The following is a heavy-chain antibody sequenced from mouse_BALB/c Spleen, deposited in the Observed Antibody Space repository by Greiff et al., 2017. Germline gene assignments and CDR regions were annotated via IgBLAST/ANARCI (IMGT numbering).Heavy chain of an antibody. D-gene: IGHD1-1*01. V-gene: IGHV1-5*01. CDR1: GYTFTSYL. J-gene: IGHJ2*01. Sequence: EVQLQQSGPVLARPGASVKMSCKASGYTFTSYLMHWVKQRPGQGLEWIGAIYPGNSDTSYNQKFKGKAKLTAVTSTSTAYMELSSLTNEDSAVYYCTRSLITTVGFDYWGQGTTLTVAS. CDR2: IYPGNSDT. CDR3: TRSLITTVGFDY.